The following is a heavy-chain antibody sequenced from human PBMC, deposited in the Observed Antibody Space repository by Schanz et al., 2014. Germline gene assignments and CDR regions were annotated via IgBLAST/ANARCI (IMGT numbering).Heavy chain of an antibody. D-gene: IGHD5-12*01. Sequence: QVQLVQSGAEVKKPGASVKVSCKASGYTFTGHHMHWVRQAPGQGLEWMGWINPNSGDRNYAQKFQGRVTMTTDTSTSTVYMELRSLTSDDSAVYYCARDPNSVNEIDYWGQGTLVTVSS. J-gene: IGHJ4*02. CDR2: INPNSGDR. CDR1: GYTFTGHH. V-gene: IGHV1-2*02. CDR3: ARDPNSVNEIDY.